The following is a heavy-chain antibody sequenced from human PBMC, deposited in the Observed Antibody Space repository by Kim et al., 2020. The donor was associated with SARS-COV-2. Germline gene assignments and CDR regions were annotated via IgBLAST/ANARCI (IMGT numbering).Heavy chain of an antibody. J-gene: IGHJ4*02. Sequence: GGSLRLSCAASGFTFSNYAMSWVRQAPEKGLEWVSAISGSGGRTHYVDSVKGRFTMSRDNSKKTLYLQMNTLRAEDTAVYYCAKGNGDFGVVIAHDYWGQGTLVTVSS. CDR1: GFTFSNYA. D-gene: IGHD3-3*01. CDR2: ISGSGGRT. CDR3: AKGNGDFGVVIAHDY. V-gene: IGHV3-23*01.